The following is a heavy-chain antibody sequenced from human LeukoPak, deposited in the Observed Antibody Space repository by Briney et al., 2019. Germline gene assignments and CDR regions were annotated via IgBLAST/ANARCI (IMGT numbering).Heavy chain of an antibody. CDR3: ARDSRRDGYNA. Sequence: WASVKVSCKASGGTFSSFAISWVRQAPRQGLEWMGGIIPIFGTANYAQKFQSRVTITADESTSTAYMELSSLRSEDTAVYYCARDSRRDGYNAWGQGTLVTVSS. CDR1: GGTFSSFA. D-gene: IGHD5-24*01. CDR2: IIPIFGTA. V-gene: IGHV1-69*13. J-gene: IGHJ5*02.